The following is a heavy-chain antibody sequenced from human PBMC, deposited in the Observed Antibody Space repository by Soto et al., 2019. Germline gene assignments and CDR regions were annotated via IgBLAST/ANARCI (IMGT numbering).Heavy chain of an antibody. Sequence: LLKLYRKASGYTNTIYHINRRLKKKRQGLEWLGIINPSGGYTTYAQRFLGRVTMTSDTSTSTGHMELGSPTSEDTAVYYCARGGGIVVVIAPYEYWGQGTLVTGFS. J-gene: IGHJ4*02. CDR3: ARGGGIVVVIAPYEY. CDR2: INPSGGYT. CDR1: GYTNTIYH. V-gene: IGHV1-46*03. D-gene: IGHD2-21*01.